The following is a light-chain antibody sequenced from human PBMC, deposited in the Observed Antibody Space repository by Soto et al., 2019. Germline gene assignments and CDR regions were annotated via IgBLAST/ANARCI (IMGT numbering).Light chain of an antibody. CDR3: ETWDSNTQV. V-gene: IGLV4-60*03. J-gene: IGLJ3*02. Sequence: QSVLTQSSSASASLGSSVKLTCTLSSGHSSYIIAWHQQQPGKAPRWLMKLEGSGTYNKGSGVPDRFSGSSSGADRYLTISNLQSEDEAAYYCETWDSNTQVFGGGTKLTVL. CDR2: LEGSGTY. CDR1: SGHSSYI.